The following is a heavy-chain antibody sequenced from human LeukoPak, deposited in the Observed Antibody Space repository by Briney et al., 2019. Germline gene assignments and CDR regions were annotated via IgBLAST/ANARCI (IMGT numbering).Heavy chain of an antibody. CDR2: ISGSGGST. D-gene: IGHD3-10*01. CDR3: AKDVRRYGSGSYYNAQDY. V-gene: IGHV3-23*01. Sequence: PGGSLRLSCAASGFTFSSYAMSWVRQAPGKGLEWVSAISGSGGSTHYADSVKGRFTISRDNSKNTLYLQMNSLRAEDTAVYYCAKDVRRYGSGSYYNAQDYWGQGTLVTVSS. CDR1: GFTFSSYA. J-gene: IGHJ4*02.